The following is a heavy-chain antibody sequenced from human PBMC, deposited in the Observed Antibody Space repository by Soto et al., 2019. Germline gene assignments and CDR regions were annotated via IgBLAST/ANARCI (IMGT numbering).Heavy chain of an antibody. J-gene: IGHJ4*02. Sequence: GGSLRLSCAASGFTFSSYSMNWVHQAPGKGLEWVSSISSSSSYIYYADSVKGRFTISRDNAKNSLYLQMNSLRAEDTAVYYCARDQGYSSSWFDYWGQGTLVTVSS. V-gene: IGHV3-21*01. CDR3: ARDQGYSSSWFDY. CDR1: GFTFSSYS. D-gene: IGHD6-13*01. CDR2: ISSSSSYI.